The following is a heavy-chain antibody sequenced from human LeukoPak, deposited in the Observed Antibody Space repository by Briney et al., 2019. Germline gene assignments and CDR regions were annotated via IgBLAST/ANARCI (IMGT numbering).Heavy chain of an antibody. V-gene: IGHV1-46*01. J-gene: IGHJ4*02. CDR2: INPSGGST. Sequence: GASVKVSCKASGYTFTSYFMHWVRQAPGQGLEWMGIINPSGGSTSYAQKFQGRVTMTRDTSTSTVYMELDSQTSDDTAVYFCARDPDGSGSYPIDYWGQGTLVTVSS. D-gene: IGHD3-22*01. CDR1: GYTFTSYF. CDR3: ARDPDGSGSYPIDY.